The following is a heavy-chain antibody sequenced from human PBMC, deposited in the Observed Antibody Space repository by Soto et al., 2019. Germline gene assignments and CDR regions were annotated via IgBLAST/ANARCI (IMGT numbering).Heavy chain of an antibody. D-gene: IGHD3-22*01. CDR3: ARGADHLYDSSGYLTPPFDY. Sequence: SETLSLTCAVYGGSFSGYYWSWIRQPPGKGLEWIGEINQSGNTNYIPSLKSRVSISVDTSKNQFSLKLSSVTAADTAVYYCARGADHLYDSSGYLTPPFDYWGQGPLVTVSS. J-gene: IGHJ4*02. V-gene: IGHV4-34*01. CDR1: GGSFSGYY. CDR2: INQSGNT.